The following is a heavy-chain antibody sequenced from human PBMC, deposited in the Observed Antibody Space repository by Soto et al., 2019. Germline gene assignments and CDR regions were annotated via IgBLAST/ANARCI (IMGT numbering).Heavy chain of an antibody. Sequence: ASVKVSCKASGYTFTGYYMHWVRQAPGQGLEWMGWINPNSGGTNYAQKFQGRVTMTRDTSISTAYMELSRLRSDDTAVYYCARDVIVVVPAASASHYGMDVWGQGTTVTVSS. CDR1: GYTFTGYY. CDR2: INPNSGGT. D-gene: IGHD2-2*01. V-gene: IGHV1-2*02. J-gene: IGHJ6*02. CDR3: ARDVIVVVPAASASHYGMDV.